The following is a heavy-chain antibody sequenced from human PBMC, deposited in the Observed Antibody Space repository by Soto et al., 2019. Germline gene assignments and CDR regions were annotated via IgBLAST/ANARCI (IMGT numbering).Heavy chain of an antibody. D-gene: IGHD3-10*01. CDR1: GFTFSSYG. CDR3: AKDRVITMVRGALYYYYGMDV. V-gene: IGHV3-30*18. Sequence: GGSLRLSCAASGFTFSSYGMHWVPQAPGKGLEWVAVISYDGSNKYYADSVKGRFTISRDNSKNTLYLQMNSLRAEDTAVYYCAKDRVITMVRGALYYYYGMDVWGQGTTVTVSS. CDR2: ISYDGSNK. J-gene: IGHJ6*02.